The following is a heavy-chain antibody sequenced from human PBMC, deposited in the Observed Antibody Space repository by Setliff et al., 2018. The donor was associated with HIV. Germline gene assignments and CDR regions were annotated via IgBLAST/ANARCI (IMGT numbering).Heavy chain of an antibody. CDR2: ISYDGSKK. CDR1: GFTFSRYG. CDR3: TRDIGGIDSY. J-gene: IGHJ4*02. Sequence: PGGSLRLSCAASGFTFSRYGMHWVRQAPGKGLEWVAFISYDGSKKYDADFVKGRFTISRDNSKNTLYLQMHSLRAEDTAIYYCTRDIGGIDSYWGQGAMVTVSS. D-gene: IGHD3-10*01. V-gene: IGHV3-30*04.